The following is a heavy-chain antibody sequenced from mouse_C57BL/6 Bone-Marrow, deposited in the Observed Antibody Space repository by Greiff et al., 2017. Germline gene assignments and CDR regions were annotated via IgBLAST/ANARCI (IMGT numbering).Heavy chain of an antibody. J-gene: IGHJ4*01. CDR3: VYSNYVSYAMDY. CDR2: INPSNGGT. D-gene: IGHD2-5*01. CDR1: GYTFTSYW. Sequence: QVQLQQPGTELVKPGASVKLSCKASGYTFTSYWMHWVKQRPGQGLEWIGNINPSNGGTNYNEKFKSKAILTLDKSSRTASMQLSSLTSEDSAVYYCVYSNYVSYAMDYWGQGTSVTVSS. V-gene: IGHV1-53*01.